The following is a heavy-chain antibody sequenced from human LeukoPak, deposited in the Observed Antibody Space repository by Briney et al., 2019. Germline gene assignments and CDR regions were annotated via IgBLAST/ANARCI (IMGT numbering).Heavy chain of an antibody. Sequence: PGGSLRLSCAASGFTFSNAWMSWVRQAPGKGLEWVGRIKSKTDGGTTDYAAPVKGRFTISRDKSKTTLYLQMNSLRSEDTAVYYCAKNHLHYSSAWYRGSLDWGQGTLVTVSS. V-gene: IGHV3-15*01. D-gene: IGHD6-19*01. J-gene: IGHJ4*02. CDR1: GFTFSNAW. CDR3: AKNHLHYSSAWYRGSLD. CDR2: IKSKTDGGTT.